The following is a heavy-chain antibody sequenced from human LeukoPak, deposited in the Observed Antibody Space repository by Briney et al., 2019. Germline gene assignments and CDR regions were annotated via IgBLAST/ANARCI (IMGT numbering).Heavy chain of an antibody. J-gene: IGHJ5*02. CDR3: ARDLTFGATTVP. CDR2: IYYSGST. D-gene: IGHD1-26*01. CDR1: GGSISSSSYY. V-gene: IGHV4-39*07. Sequence: SETLSLTCTVSGGSISSSSYYWGWIRQPPGKGLEWIGSIYYSGSTYYNPSLKSRVTISVDTSKNQFSLKLSSVTAADTAVYYCARDLTFGATTVPWGQGTLVTVSS.